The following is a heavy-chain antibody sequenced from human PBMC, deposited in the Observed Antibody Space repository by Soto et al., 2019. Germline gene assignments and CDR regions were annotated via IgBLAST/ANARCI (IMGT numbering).Heavy chain of an antibody. CDR2: ISAYNGNT. CDR3: ARGPRYYYDILTGYYYDY. D-gene: IGHD3-9*01. Sequence: QVQLVQSGAEVKKPGASVKVSCKASGYTFTSYGISWVRQAPGQGLEWMGWISAYNGNTNYAQKLQGRVSMTTDTSTSTAYMELRSLRSDDTAVYYCARGPRYYYDILTGYYYDYWGHEPLVTVSS. V-gene: IGHV1-18*01. J-gene: IGHJ4*01. CDR1: GYTFTSYG.